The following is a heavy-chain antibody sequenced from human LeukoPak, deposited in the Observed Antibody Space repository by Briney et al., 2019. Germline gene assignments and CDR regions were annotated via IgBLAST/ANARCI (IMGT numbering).Heavy chain of an antibody. CDR1: GYSITGYY. D-gene: IGHD3-10*01. V-gene: IGHV1-2*02. CDR2: IRADSGVT. J-gene: IGHJ4*02. CDR3: AREVGYLLGEYRLGF. Sequence: GGTLKVSCKASGYSITGYYMHWVRQAPGQGLEWMGWIRADSGVTKSAQKFQGRVTMTRDTSISTAYMEVSRLRFDDTAMYYCAREVGYLLGEYRLGFWGPGTLVT.